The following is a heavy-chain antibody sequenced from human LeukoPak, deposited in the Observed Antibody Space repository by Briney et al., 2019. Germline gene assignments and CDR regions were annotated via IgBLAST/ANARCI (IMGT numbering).Heavy chain of an antibody. CDR3: ARERALGYCRGGSCYEFDP. V-gene: IGHV3-30-3*01. J-gene: IGHJ5*02. CDR2: ISYDGSNK. CDR1: GFTFSSYA. Sequence: GGSLRLSCAASGFTFSSYAMHWVRQAPGKGLEWVAVISYDGSNKYYADSVKGRFTISRDNSKNTLYLQMNSLRAEDTAVYYCARERALGYCRGGSCYEFDPWGQGTLVTVSS. D-gene: IGHD2-15*01.